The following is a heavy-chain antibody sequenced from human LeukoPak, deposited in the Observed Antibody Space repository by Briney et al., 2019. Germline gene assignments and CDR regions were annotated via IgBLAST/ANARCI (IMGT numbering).Heavy chain of an antibody. CDR1: GFIFSSYG. V-gene: IGHV3-30*02. Sequence: GGSLRLSCAASGFIFSSYGMNWVRQAPGKGLEWVAFIRYDESNTFYADSVKGRFTISRDNSRKMLYLQMNSLRAEDTSVYYCAREGYDFWSGYFAGYYYYYYMDVWGKGTTVTVSS. D-gene: IGHD3-3*01. CDR3: AREGYDFWSGYFAGYYYYYYMDV. CDR2: IRYDESNT. J-gene: IGHJ6*03.